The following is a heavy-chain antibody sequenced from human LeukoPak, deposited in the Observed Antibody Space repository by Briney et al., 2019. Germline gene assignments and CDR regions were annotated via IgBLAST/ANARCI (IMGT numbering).Heavy chain of an antibody. V-gene: IGHV5-51*01. CDR3: VRLGAVARGIDY. Sequence: GESPKISCQGSGYTFKTYWTAWVRQMPGNGLQWMGRKYPADSDTKYSPSLQGQLTISADKSINTVYLKVNPLNAYCTSMYYCVRLGAVARGIDYWGQGTLVTVSS. J-gene: IGHJ4*02. D-gene: IGHD6-19*01. CDR2: KYPADSDT. CDR1: GYTFKTYW.